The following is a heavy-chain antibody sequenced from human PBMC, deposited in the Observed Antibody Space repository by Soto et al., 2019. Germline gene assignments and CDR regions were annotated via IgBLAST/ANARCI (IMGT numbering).Heavy chain of an antibody. V-gene: IGHV3-23*01. Sequence: EVQLLESGGGLVQPGGSLRLSCAASGFTFSGFAMSWVRQAPGKGLEWVSSISGSGGNTYYGDSVKGRFTISRDNSKNTLYLQMSSLRAEDTAVYYCAKVPDYDFWSGRPPTFDYWGQGTLVTVSS. D-gene: IGHD3-3*01. CDR2: ISGSGGNT. CDR1: GFTFSGFA. J-gene: IGHJ4*02. CDR3: AKVPDYDFWSGRPPTFDY.